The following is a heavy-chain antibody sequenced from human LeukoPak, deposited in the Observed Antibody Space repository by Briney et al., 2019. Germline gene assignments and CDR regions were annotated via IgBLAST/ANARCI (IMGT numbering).Heavy chain of an antibody. CDR2: IYSGGST. Sequence: PGGSLRLSCAASGFTVSSNYMSWVRQAPGTGLEWVSVIYSGGSTYYADSVKGRFTISRDNSKNTLYLQMNSLRAEDTAVYYCARASGDSDYFEYWGQGTLVTVSS. CDR3: ARASGDSDYFEY. CDR1: GFTVSSNY. D-gene: IGHD3-10*01. V-gene: IGHV3-53*01. J-gene: IGHJ4*02.